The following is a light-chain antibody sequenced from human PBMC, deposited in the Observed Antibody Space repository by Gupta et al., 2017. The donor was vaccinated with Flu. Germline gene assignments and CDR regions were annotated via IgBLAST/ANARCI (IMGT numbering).Light chain of an antibody. V-gene: IGLV2-14*01. CDR1: SSDVGGYNY. Sequence: QSALTQPASVSGYPGQSITISCTVTSSDVGGYNYVSWYQKHPGKAPKLMIYEVSNRPSGVSNRFSGSKSGNTASLTISGLQAEDEADYYCSSYTSSSTVVFGGGTKLTVL. CDR3: SSYTSSSTVV. CDR2: EVS. J-gene: IGLJ2*01.